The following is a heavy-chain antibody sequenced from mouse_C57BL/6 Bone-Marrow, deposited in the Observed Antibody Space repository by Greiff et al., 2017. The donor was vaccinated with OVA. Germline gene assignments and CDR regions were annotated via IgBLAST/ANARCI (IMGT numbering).Heavy chain of an antibody. Sequence: EVQRVESGEGLVKPGGSLKLSCAASGFTFSSYAMSWVRQTPEKRLEWVAYISSGGDYIYYADTVKGRFTISRDNARNTLYLQMSSLKSEDTAMYDCTRVGTGTGYFDVWGTGTTVTVSS. CDR2: ISSGGDYI. CDR1: GFTFSSYA. D-gene: IGHD4-1*01. V-gene: IGHV5-9-1*02. CDR3: TRVGTGTGYFDV. J-gene: IGHJ1*03.